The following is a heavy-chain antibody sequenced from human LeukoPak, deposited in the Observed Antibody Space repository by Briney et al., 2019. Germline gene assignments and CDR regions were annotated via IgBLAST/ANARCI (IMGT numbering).Heavy chain of an antibody. Sequence: GGSLRLSCAASGFSFSIYEMNWVRQAPGKGLEWISYISSSGTTIYYADSVKGRFTISRDDAKNSLYLQMNSLRAEDTAVYYCARDNGGYPYYFDYWGQGTLVTVSS. CDR3: ARDNGGYPYYFDY. CDR2: ISSSGTTI. D-gene: IGHD1-26*01. J-gene: IGHJ4*02. V-gene: IGHV3-48*03. CDR1: GFSFSIYE.